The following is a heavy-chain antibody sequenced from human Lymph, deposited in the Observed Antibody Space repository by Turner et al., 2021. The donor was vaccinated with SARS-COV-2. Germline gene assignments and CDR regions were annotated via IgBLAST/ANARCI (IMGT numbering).Heavy chain of an antibody. CDR2: IHYSGST. D-gene: IGHD6-19*01. Sequence: QGQLQESGPGLVRPSETLSLTCTVSGGSISRYYWSWIRQPPGKGLEWIGYIHYSGSTNDIPSLKSRVTISVDTSKNQFSLKLNSVTDADTAVYYCARHGFSGWYGGGMDVWGQGTTVTVSS. CDR3: ARHGFSGWYGGGMDV. J-gene: IGHJ6*02. V-gene: IGHV4-59*08. CDR1: GGSISRYY.